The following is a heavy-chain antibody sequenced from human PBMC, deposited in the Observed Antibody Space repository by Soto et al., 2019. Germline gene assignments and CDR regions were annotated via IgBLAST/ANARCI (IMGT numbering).Heavy chain of an antibody. CDR1: GYTFTSYW. Sequence: GESLKISCKGSGYTFTSYWISWVRQMPGKGLEWMGRFDPSDSYSSYSPSFQGHVTISADNSISTAYLQWSSLKASDTAIYYCARYATPFKSNWLPYFDYWGQGTLVTVSS. CDR3: ARYATPFKSNWLPYFDY. J-gene: IGHJ4*02. CDR2: FDPSDSYS. D-gene: IGHD3-9*01. V-gene: IGHV5-10-1*01.